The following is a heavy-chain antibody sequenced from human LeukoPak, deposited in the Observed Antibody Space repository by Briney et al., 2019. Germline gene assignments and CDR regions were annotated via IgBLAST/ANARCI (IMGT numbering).Heavy chain of an antibody. V-gene: IGHV3-21*01. J-gene: IGHJ5*02. CDR1: GFTFSSYS. D-gene: IGHD6-19*01. CDR2: ISSSSSYI. CDR3: AKRAHDPGIAVAGTENWFDP. Sequence: GGSLRLSCAASGFTFSSYSMNWVRQAPGKGLEWVSSISSSSSYIYYADSVKGRFTISRDNAKNSLYLQMNSLRAEDTAVYYCAKRAHDPGIAVAGTENWFDPWGQGTLVTVSS.